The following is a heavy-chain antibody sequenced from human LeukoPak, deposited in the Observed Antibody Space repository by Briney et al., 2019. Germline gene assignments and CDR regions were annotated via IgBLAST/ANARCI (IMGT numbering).Heavy chain of an antibody. CDR3: ARDLFPINWFES. CDR1: GGSVTKYY. D-gene: IGHD2-2*02. CDR2: IFHTGIT. J-gene: IGHJ5*01. Sequence: SETLSLTCTFSGGSVTKYYWHWIRQAPGKGLEWIGFIFHTGITNYNPSLKSRVTISVDTSKNQFSLKLTSVTAADTAVYFCARDLFPINWFESWGQGTLVTVSS. V-gene: IGHV4-59*02.